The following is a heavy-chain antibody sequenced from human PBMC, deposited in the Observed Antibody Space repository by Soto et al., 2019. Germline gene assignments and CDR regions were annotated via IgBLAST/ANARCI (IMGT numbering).Heavy chain of an antibody. J-gene: IGHJ6*02. CDR1: GFTVRGSA. CDR2: IYGSGAV. V-gene: IGHV3-9*01. D-gene: IGHD3-10*01. Sequence: EVQLVESGGGLVQPGRSLRLSCAASGFTVRGSAMHWVRQVKGGGLEWVAGIYGSGAVGYEGAVRGRFTISRDVAKNSLHLQMNCLTIEDTALYYCVGEILSGGADVWGQGPTVSVSS. CDR3: VGEILSGGADV.